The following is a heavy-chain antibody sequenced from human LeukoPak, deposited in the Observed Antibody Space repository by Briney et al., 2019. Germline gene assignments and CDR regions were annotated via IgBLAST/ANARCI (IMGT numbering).Heavy chain of an antibody. D-gene: IGHD5-24*01. CDR3: AKDDGWLQYNY. CDR2: IYSGGST. J-gene: IGHJ4*02. Sequence: GGSLRLSCAASEFSVGSNYMTWVRQAPGKGLEWVSLIYSGGSTYYADSVKGRFTISRDNSKNTVYLQMNSLRAEDTAVYYCAKDDGWLQYNYWGQGTLVTVSS. V-gene: IGHV3-53*01. CDR1: EFSVGSNY.